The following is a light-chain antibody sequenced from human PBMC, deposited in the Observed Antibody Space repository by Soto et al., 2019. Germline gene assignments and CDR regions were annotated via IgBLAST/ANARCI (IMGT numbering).Light chain of an antibody. CDR2: DVS. V-gene: IGLV2-14*03. CDR1: SSDIGGYNY. Sequence: QSALTQPASVSGSPGQSITISCTGTSSDIGGYNYVSWYQLHPGKAPKLMIYDVSNRPSGVSNRFSGSKSGNTASLTISGLQAEDEADYYCSSYTSSSIVVFGGGTKFTVL. J-gene: IGLJ2*01. CDR3: SSYTSSSIVV.